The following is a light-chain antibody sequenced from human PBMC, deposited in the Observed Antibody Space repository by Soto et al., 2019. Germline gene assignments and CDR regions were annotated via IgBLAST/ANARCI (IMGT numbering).Light chain of an antibody. CDR1: QDISSW. V-gene: IGKV1-12*01. J-gene: IGKJ4*01. Sequence: DIPMTQSPSSVSASVGDRVTITCRASQDISSWLAWYQQKPGNAPKVLIFAASTLQRGVPSRFSGSGSGTDFTLTISSLQPEEFATYFCQQADSCPLTFGGGTKV. CDR2: AAS. CDR3: QQADSCPLT.